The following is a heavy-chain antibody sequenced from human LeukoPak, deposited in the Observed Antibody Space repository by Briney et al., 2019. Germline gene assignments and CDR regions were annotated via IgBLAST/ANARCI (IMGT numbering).Heavy chain of an antibody. Sequence: GGSLRLSCAASGFTFSSYSMNWVRQAPGKGLEWVSSISSSSSYIYYADSVKGRFTISRDNAKNSLYLQMNSLRAEDTAVYYCAINGGEVSQNDYYDSSGYMQFDYWGQGTLVTVSS. J-gene: IGHJ4*02. D-gene: IGHD3-22*01. CDR3: AINGGEVSQNDYYDSSGYMQFDY. CDR1: GFTFSSYS. V-gene: IGHV3-21*01. CDR2: ISSSSSYI.